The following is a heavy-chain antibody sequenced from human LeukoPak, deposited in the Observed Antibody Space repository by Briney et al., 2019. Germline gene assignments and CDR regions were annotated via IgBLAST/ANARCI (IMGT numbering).Heavy chain of an antibody. CDR1: GFTFSSYE. J-gene: IGHJ3*02. D-gene: IGHD6-19*01. CDR3: ARGEYSSGWYAFDI. CDR2: ITSSGNTI. V-gene: IGHV3-48*03. Sequence: GASLRLSCAASGFTFSSYEMNWVRQAPGKGLEWVSYITSSGNTIYYPDSVKGRFTISRDTAKNSLYLQMSSLRAEDTVVYYCARGEYSSGWYAFDIWGQGTMVTVSS.